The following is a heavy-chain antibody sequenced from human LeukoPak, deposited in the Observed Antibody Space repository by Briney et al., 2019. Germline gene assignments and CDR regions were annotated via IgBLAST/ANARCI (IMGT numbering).Heavy chain of an antibody. V-gene: IGHV4-34*01. CDR3: ARDSGSDAFDI. CDR1: GGSFSGYY. J-gene: IGHJ3*02. D-gene: IGHD6-19*01. CDR2: INHSGST. Sequence: SETLSLTCAVYGGSFSGYYWSWIRQPPGKGLEWIGEINHSGSTNYNPSLKSRVTISVDTSKNQFSLKLSSVTAADTAVYYCARDSGSDAFDIWGPGTMVTVSS.